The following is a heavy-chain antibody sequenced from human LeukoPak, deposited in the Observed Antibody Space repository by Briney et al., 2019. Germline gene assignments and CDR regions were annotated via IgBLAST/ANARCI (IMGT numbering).Heavy chain of an antibody. J-gene: IGHJ3*02. V-gene: IGHV4-59*01. Sequence: PSETLTLTCTVSGGSISSYYWSCIRQPPGKGLEWIGYIYYSGSTNYNPSLKSRVTISVDTSKNQFSLKLSSVTAADTAVYYCARDLLGTSAFDIWGQGTMVTVSS. D-gene: IGHD2-8*02. CDR2: IYYSGST. CDR3: ARDLLGTSAFDI. CDR1: GGSISSYY.